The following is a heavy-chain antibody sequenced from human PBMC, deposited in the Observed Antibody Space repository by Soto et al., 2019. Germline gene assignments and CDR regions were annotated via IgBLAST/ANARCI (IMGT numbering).Heavy chain of an antibody. Sequence: TGGSLRLSCAASGFMFSSYAMGWVRQAPGKGLEWVADISGSGGSTFYADSVKGRFTFSRDNSKNTLYLQMNSLRAEDTAVYYCAKIPSVVAGGPGWFDPWGQGTLVTVS. D-gene: IGHD6-19*01. J-gene: IGHJ5*02. CDR1: GFMFSSYA. CDR2: ISGSGGST. CDR3: AKIPSVVAGGPGWFDP. V-gene: IGHV3-23*01.